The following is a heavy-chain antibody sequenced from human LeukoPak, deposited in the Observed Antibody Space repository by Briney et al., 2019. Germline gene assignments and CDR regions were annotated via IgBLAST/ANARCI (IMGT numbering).Heavy chain of an antibody. D-gene: IGHD4-17*01. CDR3: ARASNGDYIFDY. CDR2: ISAYNGNT. J-gene: IGHJ4*02. Sequence: ASVKVSCEASGYTFTSYGISWVRQAPGQGLEWMGWISAYNGNTNYAQKLQGRVTMTTDTSTSTAYMELRSLRSDDTAVYYCARASNGDYIFDYWGQGTLVTVSS. V-gene: IGHV1-18*01. CDR1: GYTFTSYG.